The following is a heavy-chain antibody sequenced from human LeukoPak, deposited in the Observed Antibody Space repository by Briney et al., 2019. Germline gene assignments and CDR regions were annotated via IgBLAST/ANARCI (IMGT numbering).Heavy chain of an antibody. Sequence: ASVKVSCKASGYTFTGYYMHWVRQAPGQGLEWMGWINPNSGGTTYAQKFQGRVTMTRDTSISTAYMELSRLRSDDTAVYYCAREVRPDYYYYGMDVWGQGTTVTVSS. J-gene: IGHJ6*02. V-gene: IGHV1-2*02. CDR3: AREVRPDYYYYGMDV. D-gene: IGHD3-10*01. CDR2: INPNSGGT. CDR1: GYTFTGYY.